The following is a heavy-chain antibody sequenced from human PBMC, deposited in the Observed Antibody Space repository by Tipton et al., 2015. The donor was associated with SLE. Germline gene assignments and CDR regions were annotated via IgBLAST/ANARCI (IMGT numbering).Heavy chain of an antibody. V-gene: IGHV4-34*01. CDR1: GGSFSDYS. CDR3: AREPVYYYYMDV. J-gene: IGHJ6*03. CDR2: INHSGST. Sequence: TLSLTCAVYGGSFSDYSWSWIRQPPGKGLEWIGEINHSGSTNYNPSLKSRVTISVDTSKNQFSLKLSSVTAADTAVYYCAREPVYYYYMDVWGKGTTVTVSS.